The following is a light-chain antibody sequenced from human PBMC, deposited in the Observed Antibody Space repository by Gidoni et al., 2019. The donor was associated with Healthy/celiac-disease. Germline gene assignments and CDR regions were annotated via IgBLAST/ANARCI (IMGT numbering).Light chain of an antibody. CDR2: AAS. V-gene: IGKV1-27*01. CDR1: QGISNY. J-gene: IGKJ1*01. Sequence: DIQMTQAPSSLSVSVGDRVTITCRASQGISNYLAWYQQKPGKVPKLLIYAASTLQSGVSSQFSGSGSGTDFTLTISSLQPEDVATYYCQRYNSAPPWTFGQRTKVEIK. CDR3: QRYNSAPPWT.